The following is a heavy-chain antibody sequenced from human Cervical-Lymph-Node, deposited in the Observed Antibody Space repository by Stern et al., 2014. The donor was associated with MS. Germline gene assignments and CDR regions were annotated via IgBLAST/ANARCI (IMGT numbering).Heavy chain of an antibody. V-gene: IGHV3-9*01. D-gene: IGHD2-15*01. CDR1: GFIFDDYA. CDR2: ISWNSGSI. Sequence: EVQLVESGGGLVQPDRSLRLSCEASGFIFDDYAMHWVRQPPGKGLEWVSGISWNSGSIGYADSVKGRFTISRDNAKNSLYLQMNSLRAEDTALYYCAKGGGVVPRYNSFDRWGQGTLVTVSS. J-gene: IGHJ4*02. CDR3: AKGGGVVPRYNSFDR.